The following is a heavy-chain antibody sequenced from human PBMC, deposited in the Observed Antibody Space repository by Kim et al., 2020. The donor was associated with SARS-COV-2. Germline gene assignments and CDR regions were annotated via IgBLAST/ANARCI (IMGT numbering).Heavy chain of an antibody. V-gene: IGHV3-23*01. CDR2: ISGSGSNT. J-gene: IGHJ5*02. CDR1: GFTFSSYA. D-gene: IGHD6-19*01. CDR3: AKDRLAVTGSPRFDP. Sequence: GGSLRLSCAASGFTFSSYAMSWVRQAPGKGLEWVSVISGSGSNTYYADSVKGRFTISRDNSETTLYLQMNSLRAEDTAVYYCAKDRLAVTGSPRFDPWGQGTLVTVSS.